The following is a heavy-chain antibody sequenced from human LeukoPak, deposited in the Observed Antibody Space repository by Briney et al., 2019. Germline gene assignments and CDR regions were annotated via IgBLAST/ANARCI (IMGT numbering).Heavy chain of an antibody. CDR1: GYTFTSYD. CDR3: ARGVVGTIFGVVISPRYYMDV. V-gene: IGHV1-8*01. D-gene: IGHD3-3*01. CDR2: MNPNSGNT. J-gene: IGHJ6*03. Sequence: ASVKVSCKASGYTFTSYDINWVRQATGQGLEWMGWMNPNSGNTGYAQKFQCRVTMTRNTSISTAYMELSSLRSEDTAVYYCARGVVGTIFGVVISPRYYMDVWGKGTTVTVSS.